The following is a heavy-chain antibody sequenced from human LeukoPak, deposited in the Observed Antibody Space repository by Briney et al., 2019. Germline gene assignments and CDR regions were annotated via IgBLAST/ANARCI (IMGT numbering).Heavy chain of an antibody. J-gene: IGHJ4*02. CDR1: GFTFSSYW. D-gene: IGHD3-22*01. Sequence: PGGSLRLSCAASGFTFSSYWMSWVRQAPGKGLEWVSAISGSGGSTYYADSVKGRFTISRDNSKNTLYLQMNSLRAEDTAVYYCAKATSYYDSSGSLSWGQGTLVTVSS. CDR3: AKATSYYDSSGSLS. CDR2: ISGSGGST. V-gene: IGHV3-23*01.